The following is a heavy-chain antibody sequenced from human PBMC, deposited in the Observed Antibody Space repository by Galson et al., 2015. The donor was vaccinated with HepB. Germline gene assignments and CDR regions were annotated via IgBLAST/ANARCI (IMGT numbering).Heavy chain of an antibody. CDR3: AATYYYGSGSFLPLAYYYYGMDV. D-gene: IGHD3-10*01. CDR2: IVVGSGNT. Sequence: SVKVSCKASGFTFTSSAVQWVRQARGQRLEWIGWIVVGSGNTNYAQKFQERVTITRDMSTSTAYMELSSLRSEDTAVYYCAATYYYGSGSFLPLAYYYYGMDVWGQGTTVTVSS. CDR1: GFTFTSSA. J-gene: IGHJ6*02. V-gene: IGHV1-58*01.